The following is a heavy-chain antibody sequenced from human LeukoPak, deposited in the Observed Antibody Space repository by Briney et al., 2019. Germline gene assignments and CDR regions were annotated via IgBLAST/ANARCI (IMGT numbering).Heavy chain of an antibody. Sequence: GGSLRLSCAASGFTLSSYSMNWVRHAPGKGLEWVSFISTSSSYIHNADSVKGRFTISRDNAENSLYLQMNSMRAEDTAVYYCARAAIAAARIYYYMDVWGKGTTVTVSS. J-gene: IGHJ6*03. CDR3: ARAAIAAARIYYYMDV. D-gene: IGHD6-13*01. CDR2: ISTSSSYI. CDR1: GFTLSSYS. V-gene: IGHV3-21*01.